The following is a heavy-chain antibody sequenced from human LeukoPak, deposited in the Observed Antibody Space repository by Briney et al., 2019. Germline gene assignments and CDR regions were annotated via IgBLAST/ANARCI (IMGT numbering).Heavy chain of an antibody. J-gene: IGHJ4*02. Sequence: PGGSLRLSCAASGFIFNYYSMSWVRQAPGKGLEWVSYISSSSSSIYYADSVKGRFTISRDNAKNSLYLQMNSLRDEDTAVYYCTKESVTYLDYWGQGTLVTVSS. CDR2: ISSSSSSI. V-gene: IGHV3-48*02. D-gene: IGHD2-21*02. CDR3: TKESVTYLDY. CDR1: GFIFNYYS.